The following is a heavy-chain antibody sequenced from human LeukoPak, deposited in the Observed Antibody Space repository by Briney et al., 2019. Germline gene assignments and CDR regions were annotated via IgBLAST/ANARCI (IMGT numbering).Heavy chain of an antibody. Sequence: GGSLRLSCAASGFTFSSYAMSWVRQTPGKGLEWVSAISGSGGSTYYADSVKGRFTISRDNSKNTLYLQVNSLRAEDTAVYYCAKDRNAYYYGSGPFDYWGQGTLVTVSS. D-gene: IGHD3-10*01. CDR1: GFTFSSYA. V-gene: IGHV3-23*01. J-gene: IGHJ4*02. CDR2: ISGSGGST. CDR3: AKDRNAYYYGSGPFDY.